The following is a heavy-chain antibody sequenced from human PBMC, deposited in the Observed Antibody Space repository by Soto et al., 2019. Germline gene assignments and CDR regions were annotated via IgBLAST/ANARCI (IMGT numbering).Heavy chain of an antibody. V-gene: IGHV1-69*13. CDR1: GGTFSSYA. D-gene: IGHD6-13*01. Sequence: SVKVSCKASGGTFSSYAISWVRQAPGQGLEWMGGIIPIFGTANYAQKFQGRVTITADESTSTAYMELSSLRSEDTAVYYCARDGSYSSSWYELRGQHYYYGMDVWGQGTTVTVSS. J-gene: IGHJ6*02. CDR3: ARDGSYSSSWYELRGQHYYYGMDV. CDR2: IIPIFGTA.